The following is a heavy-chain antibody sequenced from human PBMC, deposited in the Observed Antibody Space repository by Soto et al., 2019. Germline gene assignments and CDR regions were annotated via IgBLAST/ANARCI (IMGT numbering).Heavy chain of an antibody. D-gene: IGHD3-22*01. V-gene: IGHV3-23*01. CDR2: VSGTGGTT. CDR1: GFTFSSYA. Sequence: EVQLLESGGGLVQPGGSLRLSCAASGFTFSSYAMSWVRQAPGKGLEWVSAVSGTGGTTYYADSVKGRFTISRDNSKNTLYLQMNSLRAEDTAVYYCAKGVLLLYYYGMDVWDQGTTVTVSS. CDR3: AKGVLLLYYYGMDV. J-gene: IGHJ6*02.